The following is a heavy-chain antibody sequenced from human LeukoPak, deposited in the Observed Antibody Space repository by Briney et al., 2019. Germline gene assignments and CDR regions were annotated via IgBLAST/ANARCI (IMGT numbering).Heavy chain of an antibody. J-gene: IGHJ5*02. D-gene: IGHD1-26*01. Sequence: PGGSLRLSCAASGFTFSSYSMNWVRQAPGKGLEWVSYISSSSSTIYYADSVKGRFTISRDNAKNPLYLQMNSLRAEDTAVYYCARGIVGATSSLARFDPWGQGTLVTVSS. CDR2: ISSSSSTI. CDR1: GFTFSSYS. V-gene: IGHV3-48*04. CDR3: ARGIVGATSSLARFDP.